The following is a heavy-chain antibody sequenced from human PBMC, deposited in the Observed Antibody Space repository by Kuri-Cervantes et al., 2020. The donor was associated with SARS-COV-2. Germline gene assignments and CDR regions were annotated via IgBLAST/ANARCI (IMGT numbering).Heavy chain of an antibody. V-gene: IGHV3-15*07. Sequence: GESLKISCAASGFTFSNAWMNWVRQAPGKGLEWVGRIKSKTDGGTTDHAAPVKGRFTISRDDSKNTLYLQMNSLKTEDTAVYYCTAASYNWNDDRGTYCYYGMDVWGQGTTVTVSS. CDR2: IKSKTDGGTT. CDR1: GFTFSNAW. D-gene: IGHD1-1*01. J-gene: IGHJ6*02. CDR3: TAASYNWNDDRGTYCYYGMDV.